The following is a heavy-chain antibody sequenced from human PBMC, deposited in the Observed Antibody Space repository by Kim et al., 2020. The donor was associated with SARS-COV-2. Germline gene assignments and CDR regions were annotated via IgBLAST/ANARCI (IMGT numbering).Heavy chain of an antibody. Sequence: SETLSLTCTVSGGSVSSGSYYWSWIRQPPGKGLEWIGYIYYSGSTNYNPSLKSRVTISVDTSKNQFSLKLSSVTAADTAVYYCARGGYNWNDGNWVYFDYWGQGTLVTVSS. D-gene: IGHD1-1*01. CDR3: ARGGYNWNDGNWVYFDY. J-gene: IGHJ4*02. V-gene: IGHV4-61*01. CDR2: IYYSGST. CDR1: GGSVSSGSYY.